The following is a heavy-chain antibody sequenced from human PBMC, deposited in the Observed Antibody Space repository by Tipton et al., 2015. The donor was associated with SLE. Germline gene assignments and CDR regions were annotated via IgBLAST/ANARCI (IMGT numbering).Heavy chain of an antibody. V-gene: IGHV4-39*02. Sequence: TLSLTCSVSGVSISPCRYYWGWVRQSPGQGLGWVGSLYAGGSTYFHPSLKSRTSISADASKNHFSLKLNSVTAADTAVYYCAGGFRDAFDIWGQGTMVTVSS. CDR2: LYAGGST. CDR1: GVSISPCRYY. J-gene: IGHJ3*02. CDR3: AGGFRDAFDI.